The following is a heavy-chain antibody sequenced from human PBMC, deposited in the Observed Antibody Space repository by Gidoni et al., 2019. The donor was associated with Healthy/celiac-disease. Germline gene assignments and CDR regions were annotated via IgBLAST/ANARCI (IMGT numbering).Heavy chain of an antibody. J-gene: IGHJ4*02. D-gene: IGHD4-17*01. CDR2: IWYDGSNK. CDR1: GFTFRSYG. CDR3: ARDVDYGDYIDY. Sequence: QVQLVESGGGVVQPGRSLRLSCAASGFTFRSYGMPWVRQAPGKGLEWVAVIWYDGSNKYYADSVKGRFTISRDNSKNTLYLQMNSLRAEDTAVYYCARDVDYGDYIDYWGQGTLVTVSS. V-gene: IGHV3-33*01.